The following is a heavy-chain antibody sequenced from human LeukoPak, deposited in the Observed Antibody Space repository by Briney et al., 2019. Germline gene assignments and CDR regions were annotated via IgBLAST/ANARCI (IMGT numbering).Heavy chain of an antibody. D-gene: IGHD1-26*01. CDR1: GGSISSSSYY. V-gene: IGHV4-39*01. Sequence: SETLSLTCTVSGGSISSSSYYWGWIRQPPGKGLEWIGSIYYSGSTYYNPSLKSRVTISVDTSKNQFSLKLSSVTAADTAVYYCARPPSGRYLGYWGQGTLVTVSS. CDR3: ARPPSGRYLGY. J-gene: IGHJ4*02. CDR2: IYYSGST.